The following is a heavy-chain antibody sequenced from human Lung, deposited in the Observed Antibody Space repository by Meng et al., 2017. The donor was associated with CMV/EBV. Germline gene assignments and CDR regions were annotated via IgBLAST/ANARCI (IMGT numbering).Heavy chain of an antibody. CDR3: ARLFHTSLGTNYYYGMDV. CDR2: INPNTGDT. CDR1: GYTCTGYN. D-gene: IGHD3/OR15-3a*01. Sequence: ASVKVSXKASGYTCTGYNIHWVRQAPGQGLEWMGWINPNTGDTNYAQKFQGRVTLTGDTSISTAYMELSRLKSDDTAVFFCARLFHTSLGTNYYYGMDVWGQGTTVTVSS. J-gene: IGHJ6*02. V-gene: IGHV1-2*02.